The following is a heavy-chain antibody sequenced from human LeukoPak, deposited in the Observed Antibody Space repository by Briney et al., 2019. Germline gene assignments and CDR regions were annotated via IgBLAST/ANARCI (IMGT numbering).Heavy chain of an antibody. V-gene: IGHV3-21*01. CDR3: ATTLYGYSLGEFDY. D-gene: IGHD5-18*01. CDR2: ISSSSGYI. Sequence: GGSLRLSCAASGFTFSSYSMNWVRQDPGNGLEWVSSISSSSGYIYSADSVKGRFTISRDNAKNSLYLQMNSLRAEDTAVYYCATTLYGYSLGEFDYWGQGTLVTVSS. CDR1: GFTFSSYS. J-gene: IGHJ4*02.